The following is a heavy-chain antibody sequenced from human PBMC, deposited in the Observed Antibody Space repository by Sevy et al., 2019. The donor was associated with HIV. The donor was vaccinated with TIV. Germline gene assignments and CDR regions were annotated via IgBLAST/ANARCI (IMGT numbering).Heavy chain of an antibody. D-gene: IGHD6-13*01. CDR1: GFTFTNAW. CDR2: IKSKTDGGAT. V-gene: IGHV3-15*01. J-gene: IGHJ4*02. CDR3: AKSWY. Sequence: GGSLRLSCAASGFTFTNAWMSWVRQAPGKGLDGVGRIKSKTDGGATDYAAPVKGRLTISKDDSKNTRYLQMDSLKTEDTAVYYCAKSWYWGQGTLVTVSS.